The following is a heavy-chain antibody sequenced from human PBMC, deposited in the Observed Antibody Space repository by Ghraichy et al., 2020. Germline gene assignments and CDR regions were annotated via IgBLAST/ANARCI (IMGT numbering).Heavy chain of an antibody. CDR3: ARQLVDPYSSSPGGGGSHGFDP. CDR2: IYYSGST. D-gene: IGHD6-6*01. CDR1: GGSISSYY. V-gene: IGHV4-59*08. Sequence: SETLSLTCTVSGGSISSYYWSWIRQPPGKGLEWIGYIYYSGSTNYNPSLKSRVTISVDTSKNPFSLKLSSVTAADTAVYYCARQLVDPYSSSPGGGGSHGFDPWGQGTVVTVSS. J-gene: IGHJ5*02.